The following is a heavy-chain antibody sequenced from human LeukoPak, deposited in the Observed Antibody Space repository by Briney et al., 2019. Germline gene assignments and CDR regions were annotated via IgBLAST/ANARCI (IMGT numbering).Heavy chain of an antibody. Sequence: ASVKVSCKASGYTFTNYGITWVRLAPGQGLEWMGWISAYNGNTNSAQKHQDRLIMTTDTSTNTAFMNLTGLRSDDTAVYYCVRDLGHDYGARSPLDIWGQGTVVTVSS. D-gene: IGHD4/OR15-4a*01. V-gene: IGHV1-18*01. CDR1: GYTFTNYG. CDR2: ISAYNGNT. J-gene: IGHJ3*02. CDR3: VRDLGHDYGARSPLDI.